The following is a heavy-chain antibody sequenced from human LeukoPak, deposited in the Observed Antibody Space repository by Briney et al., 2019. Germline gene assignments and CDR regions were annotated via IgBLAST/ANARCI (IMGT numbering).Heavy chain of an antibody. CDR1: GYTFTGYY. CDR3: AREGPPGDTNPHFDY. J-gene: IGHJ4*02. CDR2: INPNSGGT. V-gene: IGHV1-2*02. Sequence: GASVKVSCKASGYTFTGYYMHWVRQAPGQGLEWMGWINPNSGGTNYAQKFQGRVTMTRDTSINTAYMELSRLRSDDTAVYYCAREGPPGDTNPHFDYWGQGTLVTVSS. D-gene: IGHD3-10*01.